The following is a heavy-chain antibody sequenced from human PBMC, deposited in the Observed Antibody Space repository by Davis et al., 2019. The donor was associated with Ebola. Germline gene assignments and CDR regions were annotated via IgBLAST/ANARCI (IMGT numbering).Heavy chain of an antibody. D-gene: IGHD4-17*01. CDR1: GFTFSSYG. V-gene: IGHV3-30*03. CDR3: ARRRGDYIDSLTDS. Sequence: GESLKISCAASGFTFSSYGMHWVRQAPGKGLEWVAVISYDGSNKYYADSVKGRFTISRDNSKNTLYLQMNSLRAEDTAVYYCARRRGDYIDSLTDSWGQGTLVTVSS. J-gene: IGHJ4*02. CDR2: ISYDGSNK.